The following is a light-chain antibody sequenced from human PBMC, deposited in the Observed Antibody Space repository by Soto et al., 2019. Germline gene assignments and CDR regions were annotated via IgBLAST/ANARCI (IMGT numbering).Light chain of an antibody. Sequence: DIQMTQSPTSLSASVGDRVNITCRASQGFRNFVAWYQQKPGKATKLLIYAASTLQSGVPSRFSGSGSGTDFTLTINSLQPEDVATYTCQKYSSVPVFGPGTKVELK. CDR3: QKYSSVPV. CDR1: QGFRNF. J-gene: IGKJ3*01. CDR2: AAS. V-gene: IGKV1-27*01.